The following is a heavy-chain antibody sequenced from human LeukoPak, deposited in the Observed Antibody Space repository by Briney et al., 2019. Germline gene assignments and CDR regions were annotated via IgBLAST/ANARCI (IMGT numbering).Heavy chain of an antibody. CDR3: AGDRRSYSSSWGIFDY. Sequence: SETLSLTCTVSGGSISSYYWNWIRQPPGKGLEWIGYIYYSGSTNYNPSLKSRVTISVDTSKNQFSLKLSSVTAADTAVYYCAGDRRSYSSSWGIFDYWGQGTLVTVSS. CDR1: GGSISSYY. J-gene: IGHJ4*02. V-gene: IGHV4-59*01. CDR2: IYYSGST. D-gene: IGHD6-13*01.